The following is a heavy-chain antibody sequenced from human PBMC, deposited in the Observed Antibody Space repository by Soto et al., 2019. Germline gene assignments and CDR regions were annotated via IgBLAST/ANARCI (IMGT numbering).Heavy chain of an antibody. J-gene: IGHJ5*02. CDR2: IYPRDSDT. CDR1: GYGFTSYW. CDR3: VRRSDWFNL. V-gene: IGHV5-51*01. Sequence: GESLKISCKGSGYGFTSYWVGWVRQMPGKGLEWMGIIYPRDSDTRYSPSFEGQVTISADKSISTAYLQWSSLKASDTAIYYCVRRSDWFNLWGQGTLVTVSS.